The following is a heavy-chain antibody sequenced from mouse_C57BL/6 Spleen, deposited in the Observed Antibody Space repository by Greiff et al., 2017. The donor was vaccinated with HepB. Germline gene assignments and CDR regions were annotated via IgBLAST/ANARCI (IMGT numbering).Heavy chain of an antibody. Sequence: QVQLQQSGAELVRPGTSVKVSCKASGYAFTNYLIEWVKQRPGQGLEWIGVIKPGSGGTNYNEKFKGEATLTANKSSSTAYMQLSSLTSEDSAIYFCARSDYYGSSRRFMDYWGQGTSVTVSS. CDR1: GYAFTNYL. CDR2: IKPGSGGT. V-gene: IGHV1-54*01. CDR3: ARSDYYGSSRRFMDY. D-gene: IGHD1-1*01. J-gene: IGHJ4*01.